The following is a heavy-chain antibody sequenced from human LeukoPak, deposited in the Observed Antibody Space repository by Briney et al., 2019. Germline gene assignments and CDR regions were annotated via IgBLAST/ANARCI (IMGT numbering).Heavy chain of an antibody. D-gene: IGHD2-2*01. CDR2: INHSGST. J-gene: IGHJ5*02. V-gene: IGHV4-30-2*01. CDR1: GGSISSGGYY. Sequence: SQTLSLTCTVSGGSISSGGYYWSWIRQPPGKGPEWIGEINHSGSTNYNPSLKSRVTISVDTSKNQFSLKLSSVTAADTAVYYCARGMGGYCSSTSCRPFDPWGQGTLVTVSS. CDR3: ARGMGGYCSSTSCRPFDP.